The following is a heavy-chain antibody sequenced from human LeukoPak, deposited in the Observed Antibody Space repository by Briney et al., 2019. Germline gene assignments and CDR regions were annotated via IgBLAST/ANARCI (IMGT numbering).Heavy chain of an antibody. CDR2: ISISGSYI. CDR3: ARGDTAMVTLKMYYFDY. D-gene: IGHD5-18*01. CDR1: GFAFSSYS. J-gene: IGHJ4*02. Sequence: GGSLRLSCAASGFAFSSYSMNWVRQAPGKGLEWVSSISISGSYIYYADSVKGRFTISRDNAKNSLYLQVNSLRAEDTAVYYCARGDTAMVTLKMYYFDYWGQGTLVTVSS. V-gene: IGHV3-21*01.